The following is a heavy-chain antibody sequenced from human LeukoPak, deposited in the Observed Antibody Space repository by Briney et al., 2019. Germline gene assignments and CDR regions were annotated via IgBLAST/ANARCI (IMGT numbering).Heavy chain of an antibody. CDR1: GGTFSSYA. J-gene: IGHJ3*02. Sequence: GASVKVSCKASGGTFSSYAISWVRQAPGQGLEWMGGIIPIFGTANYAQKFQGRVTITADESTSTAYMELSSLRSEDTAVYYCASETGPVGAFDIWGQGTMVTVSS. D-gene: IGHD1-1*01. CDR2: IIPIFGTA. V-gene: IGHV1-69*13. CDR3: ASETGPVGAFDI.